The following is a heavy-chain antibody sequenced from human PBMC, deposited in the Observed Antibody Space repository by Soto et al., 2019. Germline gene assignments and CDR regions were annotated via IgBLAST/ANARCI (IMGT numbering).Heavy chain of an antibody. CDR2: IYWDDDK. Sequence: QITLKESGPTLVKPTQTLTLTCTFSGFSLSTSGVGVGWIRQPPGKALEWLALIYWDDDKRYSPSLKSRLTITKDTSKNQAVLTRTNMDPVHIATYYGAHLDMVRGVTDYYGMDVWCQGTTVTVSS. V-gene: IGHV2-5*02. D-gene: IGHD3-10*01. J-gene: IGHJ6*02. CDR1: GFSLSTSGVG. CDR3: AHLDMVRGVTDYYGMDV.